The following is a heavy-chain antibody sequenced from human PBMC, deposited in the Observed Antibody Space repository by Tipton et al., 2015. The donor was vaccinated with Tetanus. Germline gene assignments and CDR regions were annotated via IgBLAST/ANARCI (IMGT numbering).Heavy chain of an antibody. D-gene: IGHD1-26*01. CDR1: GGSISSGGYY. CDR3: ARDQARGARGWNYFDY. J-gene: IGHJ4*02. CDR2: IYYSGST. V-gene: IGHV4-31*03. Sequence: TLSLTCTVSGGSISSGGYYWSWIRQHPGKGLEWIGDIYYSGSTYYNPSLKSRVTISVDTSKNQFSLKLNSVTAADTAVYYCARDQARGARGWNYFDYLGQGTLVTVSS.